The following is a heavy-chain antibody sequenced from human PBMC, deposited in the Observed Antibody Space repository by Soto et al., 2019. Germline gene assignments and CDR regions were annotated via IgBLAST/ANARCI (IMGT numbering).Heavy chain of an antibody. CDR1: GFTFTRFF. CDR3: ARDWELGY. J-gene: IGHJ4*02. CDR2: IHPSGDST. D-gene: IGHD3-10*01. Sequence: QVQLVQSGAEVKKPGASVKVSCKASGFTFTRFFMHWVRRAPGQGLEWMGVIHPSGDSTSFAQKFKGRVTMTRDTSTSTVYVELSGLRSEDTAVYYCARDWELGYWGQGTLVTVAS. V-gene: IGHV1-46*01.